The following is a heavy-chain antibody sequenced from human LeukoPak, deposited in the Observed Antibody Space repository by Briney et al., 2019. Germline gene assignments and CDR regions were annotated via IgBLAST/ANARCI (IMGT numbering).Heavy chain of an antibody. CDR1: GFTFSSYA. V-gene: IGHV3-23*01. Sequence: GGSLRLSCAASGFTFSSYAMSWVRQAPGKGLEWVSSISGSGGSTYYADSVKGRLTISRDNSKNTLYLQMNSLRAEDTAVYYCAKEFLDNSGYYGGGAVDYWGQGTLVTVSS. CDR2: ISGSGGST. D-gene: IGHD3-22*01. J-gene: IGHJ4*02. CDR3: AKEFLDNSGYYGGGAVDY.